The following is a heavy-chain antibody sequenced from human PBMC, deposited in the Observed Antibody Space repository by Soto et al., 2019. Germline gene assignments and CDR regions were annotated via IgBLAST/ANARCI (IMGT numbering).Heavy chain of an antibody. CDR3: ARLYYDSSDYYYVDY. D-gene: IGHD3-22*01. CDR1: GGSISSYY. V-gene: IGHV4-59*08. CDR2: IHYSGGI. J-gene: IGHJ4*02. Sequence: SETLSLTCSVSGGSISSYYWSWIRQPPGKGLKLIVYIHYSGGINLHPSLKSRVAILLDKSKNQFSLNLSSVTAADTAVYYFARLYYDSSDYYYVDYWGQGTLVTVSS.